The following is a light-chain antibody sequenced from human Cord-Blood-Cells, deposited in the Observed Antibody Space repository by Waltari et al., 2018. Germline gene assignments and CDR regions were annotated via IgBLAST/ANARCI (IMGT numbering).Light chain of an antibody. CDR2: EVS. Sequence: QSALTQPPSASGSPGQSVTISCTGTSSDVVGYNYVSWYQQHPGKAPKLMIYEVSKRPSGVPDRFSGSKSGNTASLTVSGLQAEDEADYYCSSYAGSNNLIFGTGTKVTVL. V-gene: IGLV2-8*01. J-gene: IGLJ1*01. CDR1: SSDVVGYNY. CDR3: SSYAGSNNLI.